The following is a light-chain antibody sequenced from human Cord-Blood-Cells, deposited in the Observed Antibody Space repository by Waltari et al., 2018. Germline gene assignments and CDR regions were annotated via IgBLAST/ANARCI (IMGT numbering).Light chain of an antibody. CDR2: LGS. CDR1: QSLLHSNGYNY. V-gene: IGKV2-28*01. CDR3: MQALQTPRT. Sequence: DIVMTQSPLSLPVTPGAPASISCSSSQSLLHSNGYNYLDAYLQKPGQSPKLLIYLGSTRASGVPDRFSGSGSGTDFTLKISRVEAEDVGVYYCMQALQTPRTFGGGTKVEIK. J-gene: IGKJ4*01.